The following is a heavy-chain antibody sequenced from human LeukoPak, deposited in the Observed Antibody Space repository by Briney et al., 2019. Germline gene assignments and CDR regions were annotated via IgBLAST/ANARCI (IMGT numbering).Heavy chain of an antibody. Sequence: GGSLRLSCAASGFTFSSYGMHWVRQAPGKGLEWVAGIWYDGSNKYYADSVKGRFTISRDNSKNTLYLQMNSLRAEDTAVYYCARDHCSSTSCYTRYWGQGTLVTVSS. CDR3: ARDHCSSTSCYTRY. V-gene: IGHV3-33*01. CDR1: GFTFSSYG. CDR2: IWYDGSNK. J-gene: IGHJ4*02. D-gene: IGHD2-2*02.